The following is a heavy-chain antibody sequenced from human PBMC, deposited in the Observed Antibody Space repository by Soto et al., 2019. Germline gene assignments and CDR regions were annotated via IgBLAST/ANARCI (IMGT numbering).Heavy chain of an antibody. Sequence: GGSLRLSCAASGFTFSSYAMHWVRQAPGKGLEWVAVISYDGSNKYYADSVKGRFTISRDNSKNTLYLQMNSLRAEDTAVYYCARGSPDLGMVDAFDIWGQGTMVTVSS. V-gene: IGHV3-30*04. CDR2: ISYDGSNK. D-gene: IGHD7-27*01. CDR1: GFTFSSYA. CDR3: ARGSPDLGMVDAFDI. J-gene: IGHJ3*02.